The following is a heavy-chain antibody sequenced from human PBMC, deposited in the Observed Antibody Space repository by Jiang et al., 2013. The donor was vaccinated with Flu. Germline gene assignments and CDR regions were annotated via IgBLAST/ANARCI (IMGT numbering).Heavy chain of an antibody. Sequence: GLVKPSETLSLTCTVSGGSIGSSNYYGGWIRQPPGKGLEWIGSIYYTGSTYYNLSLQSRVTLSVDTSKNQFSLRLNSVTAADTAVYYCARHVRGSAWNLYFDYWGQGTLVTVSS. CDR3: ARHVRGSAWNLYFDY. CDR2: IYYTGST. J-gene: IGHJ4*02. D-gene: IGHD3-10*02. V-gene: IGHV4-39*01. CDR1: GGSIGSSNYY.